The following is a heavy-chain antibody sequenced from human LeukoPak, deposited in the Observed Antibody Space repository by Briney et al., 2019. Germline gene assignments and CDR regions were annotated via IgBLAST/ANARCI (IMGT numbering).Heavy chain of an antibody. D-gene: IGHD1-26*01. CDR3: AKDSGGWELPSSVDV. Sequence: GGSLRLSCAASGFTFSSYAMSWVRQAPGKGLELVSAISGSGGSTYYAGSVKGRFTISRDNSKNTLYLQMNSLRAEDTAVYYCAKDSGGWELPSSVDVWGKGTTVTVSS. CDR2: ISGSGGST. J-gene: IGHJ6*04. V-gene: IGHV3-23*01. CDR1: GFTFSSYA.